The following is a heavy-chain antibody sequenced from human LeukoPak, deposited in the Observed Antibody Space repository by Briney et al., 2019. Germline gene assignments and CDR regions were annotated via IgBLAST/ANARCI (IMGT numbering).Heavy chain of an antibody. J-gene: IGHJ1*01. D-gene: IGHD3-22*01. V-gene: IGHV4-38-2*01. CDR1: GYSISSGSY. CDR3: ARRRYYDGSGYLE. Sequence: SETLSLTCAVSGYSISSGSYWGWIRQPPGKGLEWIGTNYFSGRTYYSPSLKSRVTMSVDPSNNQFSLNLRSVTAADTAVYYCARRRYYDGSGYLEWGQGTLLSVSS. CDR2: NYFSGRT.